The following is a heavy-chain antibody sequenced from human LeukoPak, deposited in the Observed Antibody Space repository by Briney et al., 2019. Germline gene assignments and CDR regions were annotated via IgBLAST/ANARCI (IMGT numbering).Heavy chain of an antibody. J-gene: IGHJ5*02. V-gene: IGHV4-39*01. CDR1: GGSISSSSYY. CDR2: IYYSGST. CDR3: ARSVTIFGVATNWFDP. Sequence: SETLSLTCTVSGGSISSSSYYWGWIRQPPGKGLEWIGSIYYSGSTYYNPSLKSQVTISVDTSKNQFSLKLSSVTAADTAVYYCARSVTIFGVATNWFDPWGQGTLVTVSS. D-gene: IGHD3-3*01.